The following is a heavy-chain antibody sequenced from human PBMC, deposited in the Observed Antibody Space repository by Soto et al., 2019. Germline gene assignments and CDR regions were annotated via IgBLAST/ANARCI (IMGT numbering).Heavy chain of an antibody. CDR2: IWYDGSDK. CDR1: GFSFSNYD. V-gene: IGHV3-33*01. D-gene: IGHD5-12*01. J-gene: IGHJ4*02. Sequence: QVQLVESGGGVVQPGSSLRLSCAASGFSFSNYDMHWVRQAPGKGLEWVALIWYDGSDKNYVDSVKGRFTISRDNSKSTLYLQMNSLRVEGTAVYYCARRHGYNYDYWGQGTLVTVSS. CDR3: ARRHGYNYDY.